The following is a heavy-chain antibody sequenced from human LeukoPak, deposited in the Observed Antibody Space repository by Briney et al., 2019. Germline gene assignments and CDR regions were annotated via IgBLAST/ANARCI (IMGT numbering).Heavy chain of an antibody. J-gene: IGHJ4*02. D-gene: IGHD5-24*01. CDR1: GFGFSGSW. CDR2: INPDGSQK. CDR3: AAWTDRGYNF. V-gene: IGHV3-7*01. Sequence: AESLRLSCAASGFGFSGSWMNWVRQAPGKGLEWVANINPDGSQKRFVDSVMGRFTMSRDNAKNSVYLQMNSLRVEDTAVFYCAAWTDRGYNFWGQGTLVTVSS.